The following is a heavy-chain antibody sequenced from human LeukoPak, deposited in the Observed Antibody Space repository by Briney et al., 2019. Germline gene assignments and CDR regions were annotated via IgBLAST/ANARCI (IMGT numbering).Heavy chain of an antibody. J-gene: IGHJ5*02. CDR1: GYTFTGYD. Sequence: ASVKVSCKASGYTFTGYDINWVRQATGQGLEWMGWMNPNSGNTGYAQKFQGRVTMTRNTSISTAYMELSSLRSEDTAVYYCARDTAAATYNWFDPWGQGTLVTVSS. CDR3: ARDTAAATYNWFDP. V-gene: IGHV1-8*01. CDR2: MNPNSGNT. D-gene: IGHD6-13*01.